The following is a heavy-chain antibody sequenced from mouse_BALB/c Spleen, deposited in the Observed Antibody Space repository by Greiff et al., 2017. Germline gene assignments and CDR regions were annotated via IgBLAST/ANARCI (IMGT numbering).Heavy chain of an antibody. D-gene: IGHD2-1*01. CDR3: ARGIYYGNSSWFAY. V-gene: IGHV1-47*01. CDR1: GYTFTTYP. CDR2: FHPYNDDT. J-gene: IGHJ3*01. Sequence: VKLQESGAELVKPGASVKMSCKAFGYTFTTYPIEWMKQNHGKSLEWIGNFHPYNDDTKYNEKFKGKAKLTVEKSSSTVYLELSRLTSDDSAVYYCARGIYYGNSSWFAYWGQGTLVTVSA.